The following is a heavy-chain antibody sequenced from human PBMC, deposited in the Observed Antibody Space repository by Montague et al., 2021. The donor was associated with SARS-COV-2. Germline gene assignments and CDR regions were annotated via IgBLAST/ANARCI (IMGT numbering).Heavy chain of an antibody. Sequence: SLTCTVSSDSVSSGKYFWTWIRQPPGKGLEWIGYIFYTGSANYNPSLKSRVTIPVDTSNNQFSLKLKSMSAADTAVYYCARVGNYLGVYWGQGILVTVSS. CDR2: IFYTGSA. CDR1: SDSVSSGKYF. D-gene: IGHD3-10*01. V-gene: IGHV4-61*01. CDR3: ARVGNYLGVY. J-gene: IGHJ4*02.